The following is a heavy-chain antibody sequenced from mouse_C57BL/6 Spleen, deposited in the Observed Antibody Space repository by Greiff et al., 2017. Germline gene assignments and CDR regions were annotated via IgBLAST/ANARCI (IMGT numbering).Heavy chain of an antibody. CDR2: IDPEAGDT. CDR1: GFNIKDYY. V-gene: IGHV14-1*01. J-gene: IGHJ2*01. CDR3: TTYQRDYFDY. Sequence: VQLQQSGAELVRPGASVKLSCTASGFNIKDYYMHWVKQRPEQGLEWIGRIDPEAGDTEYAPKFQGKATMTADTSSNTAYLKLSSLTSEDTAVYYCTTYQRDYFDYWGQGTTLTVSS.